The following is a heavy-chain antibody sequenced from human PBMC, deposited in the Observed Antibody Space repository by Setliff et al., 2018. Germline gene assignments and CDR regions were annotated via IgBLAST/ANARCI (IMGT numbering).Heavy chain of an antibody. J-gene: IGHJ4*02. CDR3: ASATGY. CDR1: GLSYINDW. CDR2: INPDGSGK. Sequence: GGSLRLSCTASGLSYINDWMTWVRQAPGKGLEWVANINPDGSGKYYVDSVKGRFTISRDNTKNSLYLQMNNLRADDTAVYYCASATGYWGQGTLVTVSS. V-gene: IGHV3-7*01.